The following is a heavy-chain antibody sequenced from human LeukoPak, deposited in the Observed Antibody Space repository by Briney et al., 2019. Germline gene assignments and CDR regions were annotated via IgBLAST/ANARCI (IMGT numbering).Heavy chain of an antibody. CDR2: ISAYNGNT. D-gene: IGHD3-9*01. CDR3: ARDALRYFDWLYNEMDV. V-gene: IGHV1-18*01. J-gene: IGHJ6*04. CDR1: GYTFTSYG. Sequence: ASVTVSCKASGYTFTSYGISWVRQTPGQGLEWMGWISAYNGNTNYAQKLQGRVTMTTDTSTSTAYMELRSLRSDDTAVYYCARDALRYFDWLYNEMDVWGKGTTVTLSS.